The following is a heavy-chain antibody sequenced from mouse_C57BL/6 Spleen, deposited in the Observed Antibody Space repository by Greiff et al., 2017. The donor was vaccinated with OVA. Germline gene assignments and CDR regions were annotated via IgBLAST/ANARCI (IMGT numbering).Heavy chain of an antibody. CDR1: GYTFTSYW. CDR2: IDPSDSET. Sequence: QVQLQQPGAELVRPGSSVKLSCKASGYTFTSYWMHWVKQRPIQGLEWIGNIDPSDSETPYNQKFKDKATLTVDKSSSTAYMQLSSLTSEDSAVYYCARKGNRGLTMDYWGQGTSVTVSS. CDR3: ARKGNRGLTMDY. J-gene: IGHJ4*01. D-gene: IGHD2-1*01. V-gene: IGHV1-52*01.